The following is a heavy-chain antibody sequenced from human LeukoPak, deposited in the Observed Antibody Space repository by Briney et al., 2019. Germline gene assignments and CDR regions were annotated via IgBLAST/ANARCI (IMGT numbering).Heavy chain of an antibody. CDR3: AVERRASAATCPED. Sequence: GGSLRLSCAVSGLPFSRYSFHWVRQAPGKGLEWVALISPDGSETYYADPLKGRFTISRTNSKTTLFLEVSSLRPEDTAVYFCAVERRASAATCPEDWGGGAPVAVSS. J-gene: IGHJ1*01. D-gene: IGHD1-1*01. CDR2: ISPDGSET. CDR1: GLPFSRYS. V-gene: IGHV3-30*03.